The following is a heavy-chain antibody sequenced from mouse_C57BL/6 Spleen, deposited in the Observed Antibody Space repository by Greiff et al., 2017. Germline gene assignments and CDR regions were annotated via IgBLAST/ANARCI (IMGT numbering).Heavy chain of an antibody. J-gene: IGHJ3*01. CDR3: TTYPPCGSSGDWFAY. V-gene: IGHV14-4*01. Sequence: VQLQQSGAELVRPGASVKLSCTASGFNIKDDYMYWVKQRPEQGLEWIGWIDPENGDSGYASKFQGKATITADTSTNTAYLQLSRLTSEDTAVYYCTTYPPCGSSGDWFAYWGQGTLVTVSA. CDR2: IDPENGDS. CDR1: GFNIKDDY. D-gene: IGHD1-1*01.